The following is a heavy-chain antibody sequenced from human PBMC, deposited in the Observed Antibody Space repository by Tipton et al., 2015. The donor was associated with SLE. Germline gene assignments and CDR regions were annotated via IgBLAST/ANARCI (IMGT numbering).Heavy chain of an antibody. CDR3: AKVDIVVVPAAMPLGY. CDR1: GFTFSSYA. J-gene: IGHJ4*02. D-gene: IGHD2-2*01. Sequence: GSLRLSCAASGFTFSSYAMSWVRQAPGKGLERVSAISGSGGSTYYADSVKGRFTISRDNSKNTLYLQMNSLRAEDTAVYYCAKVDIVVVPAAMPLGYWGQGTLVTVSS. CDR2: ISGSGGST. V-gene: IGHV3-23*01.